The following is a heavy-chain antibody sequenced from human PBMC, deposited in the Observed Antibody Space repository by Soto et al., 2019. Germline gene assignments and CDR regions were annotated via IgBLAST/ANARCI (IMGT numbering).Heavy chain of an antibody. D-gene: IGHD3-16*02. CDR3: ARDHNYDYIWGSYRYLLSFDY. V-gene: IGHV3-74*01. CDR1: GFTFSSYW. Sequence: GGSLRLSCAASGFTFSSYWMHWVRQAPGKGLVWVSRINSDGSSTSYADSVKGRFTISRDNAKNTLYLQMNSLRAEDTAVYYCARDHNYDYIWGSYRYLLSFDYWGQGTLVTVSS. CDR2: INSDGSST. J-gene: IGHJ4*02.